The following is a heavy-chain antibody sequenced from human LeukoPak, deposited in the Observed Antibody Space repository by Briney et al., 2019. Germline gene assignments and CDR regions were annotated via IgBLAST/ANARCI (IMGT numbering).Heavy chain of an antibody. J-gene: IGHJ4*02. CDR1: GFTFSSYS. D-gene: IGHD3-16*02. CDR3: ARVGYDYVWGSYRTRYFDY. Sequence: PGGSLRLSCAASGFTFSSYSMTWVRQAPGKGLEWVSYISSSSSTIYYADSVKGRFTISRDNAKNSLYLQMNSLRAEDTAVYYCARVGYDYVWGSYRTRYFDYWGQGTLVTVSS. CDR2: ISSSSSTI. V-gene: IGHV3-48*01.